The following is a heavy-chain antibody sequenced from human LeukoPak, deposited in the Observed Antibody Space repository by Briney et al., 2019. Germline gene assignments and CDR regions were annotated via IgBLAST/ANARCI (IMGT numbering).Heavy chain of an antibody. D-gene: IGHD3-9*01. CDR1: GYTFTGYY. CDR3: ARARPIYDILTGCTYYFDY. Sequence: ASVKVSCKASGYTFTGYYMHWVRQAPGQGLEWMGWINPNSGGTNYAQKFQGWVTMTRDTSISTAYMELSRLRSDDTAVYYCARARPIYDILTGCTYYFDYWGQGTLVTVSS. V-gene: IGHV1-2*04. CDR2: INPNSGGT. J-gene: IGHJ4*02.